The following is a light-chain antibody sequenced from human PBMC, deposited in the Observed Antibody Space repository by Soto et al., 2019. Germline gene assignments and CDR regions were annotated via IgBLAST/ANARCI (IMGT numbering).Light chain of an antibody. CDR3: QEYKTAPFI. CDR2: AAS. CDR1: QGISNY. J-gene: IGKJ3*01. V-gene: IGKV1-27*01. Sequence: DIQMTQSPSSLSAFVGDRVTITCRASQGISNYLAWYQQKPGRVPTLLIYAASTLRSGVPSRFSGSGSGTDFTLTISSLQPEDVASYYCQEYKTAPFIFGPGTKVDNK.